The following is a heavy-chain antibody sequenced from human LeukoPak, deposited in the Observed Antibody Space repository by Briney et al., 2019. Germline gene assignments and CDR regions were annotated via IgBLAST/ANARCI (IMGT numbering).Heavy chain of an antibody. V-gene: IGHV1-8*03. D-gene: IGHD6-6*01. CDR1: GYTFTSYG. J-gene: IGHJ3*02. Sequence: ASVKVSCKASGYTFTSYGISWVRQAPGQGLEWMGMIYPSGGSTTYAQKFQGRVTITRNTSISTAYMELSSLRSEDTAVYYCAVHSSSSYAFDIWGQGTMVTVSS. CDR2: IYPSGGST. CDR3: AVHSSSSYAFDI.